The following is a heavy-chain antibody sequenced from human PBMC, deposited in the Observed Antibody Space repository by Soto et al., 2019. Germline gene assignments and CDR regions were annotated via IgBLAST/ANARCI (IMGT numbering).Heavy chain of an antibody. CDR3: ASVSYWGYDSSGYYYNYFDY. Sequence: QLQLQESGSGLVKPLQTLSLTCAVSGGSISSGGYSWSWIRQPPGKGLKWIGYIYHSGSTYYNPSLKSRVTISVDRSKKQFSLTLSSVTDADTDVYYFASVSYWGYDSSGYYYNYFDYWGQGTLVTGSS. CDR1: GGSISSGGYS. V-gene: IGHV4-30-2*01. D-gene: IGHD3-22*01. CDR2: IYHSGST. J-gene: IGHJ4*02.